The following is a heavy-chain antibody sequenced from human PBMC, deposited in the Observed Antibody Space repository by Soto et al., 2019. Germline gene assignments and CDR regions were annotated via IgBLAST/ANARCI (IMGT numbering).Heavy chain of an antibody. CDR3: ARDYMVRGVMRWFDP. Sequence: QVQLQESGPGLVKPSGTLSLTCAVSGGSISSSNWWSWVRQPPGKGLEWIGEIYHSGSTNYNPSPKSRFNISVDKSKNQFSLKLSSVTAADTAVYYCARDYMVRGVMRWFDPWGQGTLVTVSS. CDR1: GGSISSSNW. CDR2: IYHSGST. V-gene: IGHV4-4*02. D-gene: IGHD3-10*01. J-gene: IGHJ5*02.